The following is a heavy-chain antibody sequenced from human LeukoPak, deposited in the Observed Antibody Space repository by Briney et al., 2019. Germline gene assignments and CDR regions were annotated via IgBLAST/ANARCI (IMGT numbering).Heavy chain of an antibody. Sequence: GGSLRLSCAASGFTFSSYGMSWVRQAPGKGLEWVANIKQDGSEKYYVDSVKGRFTISRDNAKNSLYLQMNSLRAEDTAVYYCASDLQWTLWYWGQGTRVTVSS. V-gene: IGHV3-7*01. CDR3: ASDLQWTLWY. CDR1: GFTFSSYG. CDR2: IKQDGSEK. J-gene: IGHJ4*02. D-gene: IGHD4-11*01.